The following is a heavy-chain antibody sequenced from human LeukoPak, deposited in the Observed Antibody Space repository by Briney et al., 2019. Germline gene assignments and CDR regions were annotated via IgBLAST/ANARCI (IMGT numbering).Heavy chain of an antibody. Sequence: PRGSLRLSSAASGFTFSSYAMHWVRQAPGKGLEWVAVISYDGSNKYYADSVKGRFTISRDNAKNSPYLQMNSLRAEDTAVYYCAELGITMIGGVWGKGTTVTISS. D-gene: IGHD3-10*02. J-gene: IGHJ6*04. CDR2: ISYDGSNK. V-gene: IGHV3-30*07. CDR3: AELGITMIGGV. CDR1: GFTFSSYA.